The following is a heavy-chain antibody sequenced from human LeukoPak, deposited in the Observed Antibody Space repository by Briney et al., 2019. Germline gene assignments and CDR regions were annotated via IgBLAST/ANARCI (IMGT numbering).Heavy chain of an antibody. J-gene: IGHJ4*02. CDR2: ITSSGRT. CDR1: GGSISSGGHY. CDR3: ARVDSDYDFTDY. D-gene: IGHD4-11*01. Sequence: SETLSLTCTVSGGSISSGGHYWSWVRQHPGRGLEWIGCITSSGRTFYNPSLKSRTTMSVDTSKNQFSLRLSSVTAADTAVYSCARVDSDYDFTDYWGQGTLVTVSS. V-gene: IGHV4-31*03.